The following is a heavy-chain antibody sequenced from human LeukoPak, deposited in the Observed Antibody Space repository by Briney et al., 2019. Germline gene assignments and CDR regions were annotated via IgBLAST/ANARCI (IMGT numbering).Heavy chain of an antibody. CDR2: ISGSGGST. V-gene: IGHV3-23*01. CDR3: AKADGYYYYYGMDV. CDR1: GFTLSSYS. D-gene: IGHD2-2*03. J-gene: IGHJ6*02. Sequence: GGSLRLSCVASGFTLSSYSMNWVRQAPGKGLEWVSAISGSGGSTYYADSVKGRFTISRDNSKNTLYLQMNSLRAEDTAVYYCAKADGYYYYYGMDVWGQGTTVTVSS.